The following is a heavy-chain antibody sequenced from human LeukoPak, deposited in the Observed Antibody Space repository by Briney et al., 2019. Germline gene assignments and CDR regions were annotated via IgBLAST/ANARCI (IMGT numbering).Heavy chain of an antibody. CDR2: IYYSGST. J-gene: IGHJ6*03. D-gene: IGHD3-10*01. V-gene: IGHV4-39*07. CDR1: GGSISSSSYY. Sequence: SETLSLTCTVSGGSISSSSYYWGWIRQPPGKGLEWIGSIYYSGSTYYNPSLKSRVTISVDTSKNQFSLKLSSVTAADTAVYYCARVGGSGSYYKGYYYYYMDVWGKGTTVTVSS. CDR3: ARVGGSGSYYKGYYYYYMDV.